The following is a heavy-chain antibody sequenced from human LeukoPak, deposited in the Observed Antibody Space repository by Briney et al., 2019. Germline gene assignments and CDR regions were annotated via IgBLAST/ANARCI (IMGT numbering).Heavy chain of an antibody. V-gene: IGHV1-2*02. J-gene: IGHJ6*03. Sequence: ASVKVSCKASGYTFTAYYIHWVRQAPGQGLEWMGWLNPDSGGTNYAQKFQGRVTMTRDTSISTAYMELSRLRSDDTAVYYCARDSSSTTYYYMDVWGKGPTVTVSS. CDR1: GYTFTAYY. D-gene: IGHD2-2*01. CDR3: ARDSSSTTYYYMDV. CDR2: LNPDSGGT.